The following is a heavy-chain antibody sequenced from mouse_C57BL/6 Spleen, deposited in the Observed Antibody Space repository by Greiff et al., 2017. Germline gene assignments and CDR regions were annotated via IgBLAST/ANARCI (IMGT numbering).Heavy chain of an antibody. Sequence: VQLQQSGAELVKPGASVKLSCTASGFTFTDYYMHWVKQRPEQGLEWIGGLDPGDGDTKYNPKFQGKATMTADTSSNTAYLQLSSLTSEDSAVYYCARYGSRYYAMDYWGQGTSVTVSS. J-gene: IGHJ4*01. CDR2: LDPGDGDT. V-gene: IGHV14-1*01. D-gene: IGHD1-1*01. CDR3: ARYGSRYYAMDY. CDR1: GFTFTDYY.